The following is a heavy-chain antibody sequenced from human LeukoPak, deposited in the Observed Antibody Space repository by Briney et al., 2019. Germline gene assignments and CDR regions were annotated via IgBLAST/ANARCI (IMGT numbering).Heavy chain of an antibody. CDR1: GGSISSSNW. D-gene: IGHD2/OR15-2a*01. CDR2: IYYSGST. J-gene: IGHJ4*02. V-gene: IGHV4-31*11. CDR3: ARDAREYEI. Sequence: SETLSLTCAVSGGSISSSNWWSWVRQHPGKGLEWIGYIYYSGSTYYNPSLKSRVTISVDTSKNQFSLKLSSVTAADTAVYYCARDAREYEIWGQGTLVTVSS.